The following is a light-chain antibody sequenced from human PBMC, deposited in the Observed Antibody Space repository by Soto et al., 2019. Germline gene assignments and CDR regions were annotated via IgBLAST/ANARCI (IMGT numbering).Light chain of an antibody. CDR3: QHRSNWPRLT. J-gene: IGKJ4*01. CDR2: DAV. V-gene: IGKV3-11*01. CDR1: QTVTSSY. Sequence: IVLTQSPDTLSLSPGERATLSCRASQTVTSSYLAWYQQKPGQAPRLLIYDAVNRVTGIPARFSGSGSGTDFTLTISSLEPEDFAVYYCQHRSNWPRLTFGGGTKVDIK.